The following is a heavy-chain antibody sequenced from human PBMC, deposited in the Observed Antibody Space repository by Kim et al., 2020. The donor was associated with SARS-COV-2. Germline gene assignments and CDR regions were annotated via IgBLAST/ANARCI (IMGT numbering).Heavy chain of an antibody. D-gene: IGHD3-22*01. CDR1: GGSISSSSYY. CDR2: IYYSGST. Sequence: SETLSLTCTVSGGSISSSSYYWGWIRQPPGKGLEWIGSIYYSGSTYYNPSLKSRVTISVDTSKNQFSLKLSSVTAADTAVYYCARGAAYYYASSVYYYG. J-gene: IGHJ6*01. CDR3: ARGAAYYYASSVYYYG. V-gene: IGHV4-39*07.